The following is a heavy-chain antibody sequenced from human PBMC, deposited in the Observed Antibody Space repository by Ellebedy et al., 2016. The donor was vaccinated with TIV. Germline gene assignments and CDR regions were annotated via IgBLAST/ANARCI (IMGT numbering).Heavy chain of an antibody. J-gene: IGHJ4*01. CDR3: ARHVIGSLIFDY. V-gene: IGHV4-59*08. CDR1: GGSIGGYY. D-gene: IGHD2-8*01. Sequence: MPSETLSLTCTVSGGSIGGYYWSWIRQPPGKGLEWIGSIHSSGSTNYNPSLKSRVTISVDTSKNQFSLKLSSVTAADTAVFYCARHVIGSLIFDYWGPGALVTVSS. CDR2: IHSSGST.